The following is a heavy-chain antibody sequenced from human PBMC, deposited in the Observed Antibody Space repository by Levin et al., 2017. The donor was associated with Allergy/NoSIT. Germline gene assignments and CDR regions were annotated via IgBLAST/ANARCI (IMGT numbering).Heavy chain of an antibody. D-gene: IGHD3-16*02. V-gene: IGHV3-7*01. CDR3: AREEGWGYHYGMDV. Sequence: GGSLRLSCAASGFTFTTFWMTWVRQAPGKGLEWVANIERDGRETYYVDSVKGRFTISRDNAKNSVYLQMNSLRVDDTAVYYCAREEGWGYHYGMDVWGQGTTVTVSS. J-gene: IGHJ6*02. CDR1: GFTFTTFW. CDR2: IERDGRET.